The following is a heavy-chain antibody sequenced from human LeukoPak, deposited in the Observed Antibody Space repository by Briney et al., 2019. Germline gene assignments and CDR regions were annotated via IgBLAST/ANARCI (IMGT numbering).Heavy chain of an antibody. D-gene: IGHD4-17*01. CDR1: GFTFSSYG. CDR2: ISGNGDT. CDR3: VRGDYGDYTLFDY. Sequence: GGSLRLSCAASGFTFSSYGMSWVRQAPGKGLEWVSGISGNGDTSYADSVKGRFTISRDNSKNTLYLQMNSLRAEDTAVYYCVRGDYGDYTLFDYWGQGTLVTVSS. V-gene: IGHV3-23*01. J-gene: IGHJ4*02.